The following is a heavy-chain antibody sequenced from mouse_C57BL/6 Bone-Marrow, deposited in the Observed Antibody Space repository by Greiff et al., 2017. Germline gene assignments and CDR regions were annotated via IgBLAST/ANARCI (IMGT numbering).Heavy chain of an antibody. J-gene: IGHJ2*01. D-gene: IGHD3-2*02. CDR1: GYTFTSSW. V-gene: IGHV1-55*01. Sequence: QVQLQQPGAELVKPGASVKMSCKASGYTFTSSWITWVKQGPGQGLEWIGDIYPGSGSTNYNEKFKSKATLTVDTSSSTAYMQLSSLTSEDSAVYDCASLDSSGYRVYFDYWGQGTTLTVSS. CDR2: IYPGSGST. CDR3: ASLDSSGYRVYFDY.